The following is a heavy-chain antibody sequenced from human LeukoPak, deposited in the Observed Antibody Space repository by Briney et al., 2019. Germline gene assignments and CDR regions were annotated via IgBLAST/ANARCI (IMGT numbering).Heavy chain of an antibody. D-gene: IGHD3-10*01. V-gene: IGHV4-38-2*01. CDR2: IYHSGST. CDR3: ARVAQNYYGSGSYYNGFQNWFDH. CDR1: GYSISSGYY. J-gene: IGHJ5*02. Sequence: MPSETLSLTCAVSGYSISSGYYWGWIRQPPGKGLEWIGSIYHSGSTYYNPSLKSRVTISVDTSKNQFSLKLSSVTAADTAVYYCARVAQNYYGSGSYYNGFQNWFDHWGQGTLVTVSS.